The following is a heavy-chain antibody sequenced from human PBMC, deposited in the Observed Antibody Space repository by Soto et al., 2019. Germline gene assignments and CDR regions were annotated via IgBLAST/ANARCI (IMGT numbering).Heavy chain of an antibody. D-gene: IGHD3-3*01. Sequence: GGSLRLSCAASGFTFSSYAMSWVRQAPGKGLEWVSAISGSGGSTYYADSVKGQFTISRDNSKNTLYLQMNSLRAEDTAVYYCAKVVGYYDFWSGYDSSDYWGQGTLVTVSS. J-gene: IGHJ4*02. CDR1: GFTFSSYA. V-gene: IGHV3-23*01. CDR2: ISGSGGST. CDR3: AKVVGYYDFWSGYDSSDY.